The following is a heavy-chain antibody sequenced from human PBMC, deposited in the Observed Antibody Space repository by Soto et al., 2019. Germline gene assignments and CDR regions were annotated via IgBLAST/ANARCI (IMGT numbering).Heavy chain of an antibody. Sequence: PGESLKIPCAASGFTFNNYAMTSAREAPGKGLEWVSSISGSGHRTYYAESVKGRLTISRDNSKNTLYLQMSSLRADDSAIYYCANWVEGSMVYFDFWGQGTPVTVSS. V-gene: IGHV3-23*01. CDR3: ANWVEGSMVYFDF. CDR1: GFTFNNYA. CDR2: ISGSGHRT. J-gene: IGHJ4*02. D-gene: IGHD6-13*01.